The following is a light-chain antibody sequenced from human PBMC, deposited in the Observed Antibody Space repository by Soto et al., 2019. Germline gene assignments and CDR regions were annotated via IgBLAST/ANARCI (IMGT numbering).Light chain of an antibody. Sequence: DIQMTQSPSSVSASVGYRVTITCRASQGISSYLALYQEKPGKAPKLLIYAASNLQSGVPSRFSGSGFGTDFTITIGSLQPEDVATYYCQQANSSPITFGQGTRRRL. CDR2: AAS. J-gene: IGKJ5*01. CDR3: QQANSSPIT. V-gene: IGKV1-12*01. CDR1: QGISSY.